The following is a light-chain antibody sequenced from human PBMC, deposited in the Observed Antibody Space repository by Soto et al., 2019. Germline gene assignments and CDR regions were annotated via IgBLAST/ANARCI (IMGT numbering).Light chain of an antibody. Sequence: IVLTQSPGTLSLSPGERATLSCRASQSVSTRHLAWYQQKPGQASRLLMYGASIRATGITDRISGSGSGTDFSLTISRLEPEDFAVYYCQQYGSSPWTFGQGTTVEIK. J-gene: IGKJ1*01. CDR3: QQYGSSPWT. CDR2: GAS. V-gene: IGKV3-20*01. CDR1: QSVSTRH.